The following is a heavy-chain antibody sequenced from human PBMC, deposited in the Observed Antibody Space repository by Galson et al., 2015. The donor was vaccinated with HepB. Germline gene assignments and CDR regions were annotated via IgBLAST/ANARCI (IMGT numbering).Heavy chain of an antibody. CDR1: GYTFTGYY. V-gene: IGHV1-2*06. CDR3: ARTHNIYGDYAADY. J-gene: IGHJ4*02. CDR2: INPNSGGT. Sequence: SVKVSCKASGYTFTGYYMHWVRQAPGQGLEWMGRINPNSGGTNYAQKFQGRVTMTRDTSISTAYMELSRLRSDDTAVYYCARTHNIYGDYAADYWGQGTLVTVSS. D-gene: IGHD4-17*01.